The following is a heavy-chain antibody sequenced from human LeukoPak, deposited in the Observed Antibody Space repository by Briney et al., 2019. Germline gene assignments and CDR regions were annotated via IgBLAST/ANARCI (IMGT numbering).Heavy chain of an antibody. CDR3: ARCNDSEDY. J-gene: IGHJ4*02. CDR1: GGSFSGYY. CDR2: IYYSGST. D-gene: IGHD2-21*02. Sequence: SETLSLTCAVYGGSFSGYYWSWIRQHPGKGLEWIGYIYYSGSTYYNPSLKSRVTISVDTSKNQFSLKLSSVTAADTAVYYCARCNDSEDYWGQGTLVTVSS. V-gene: IGHV4-31*11.